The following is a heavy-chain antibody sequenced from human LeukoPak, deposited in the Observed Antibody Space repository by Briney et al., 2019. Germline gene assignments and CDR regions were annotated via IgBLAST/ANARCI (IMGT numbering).Heavy chain of an antibody. CDR1: GYTFTSYD. V-gene: IGHV1-8*03. J-gene: IGHJ3*02. Sequence: GASVKVSCKASGYTFTSYDINWVRQATGQGLEWMGWMNPNSGNTGYAQKFQGRVTITRNTSISTAYMELSSLRSEDTAVYYCARGFNYDFGPEDAFDIWGQGTMVTVSS. CDR3: ARGFNYDFGPEDAFDI. CDR2: MNPNSGNT. D-gene: IGHD3-3*01.